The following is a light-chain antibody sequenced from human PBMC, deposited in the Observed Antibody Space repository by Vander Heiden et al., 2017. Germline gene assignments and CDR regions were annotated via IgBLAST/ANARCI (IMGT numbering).Light chain of an antibody. CDR2: GAS. J-gene: IGKJ2*01. V-gene: IGKV1-39*01. CDR1: QSISIS. Sequence: DIQLTQSPSSLSASVADRVTVSCRASQSISISLNWYQLKPGKAPRLLIVGASTLQSGAPSRFSGSGSGTDFTLTISGLQPEDSATYYCQQSYIPPYTFGQGTKLEIK. CDR3: QQSYIPPYT.